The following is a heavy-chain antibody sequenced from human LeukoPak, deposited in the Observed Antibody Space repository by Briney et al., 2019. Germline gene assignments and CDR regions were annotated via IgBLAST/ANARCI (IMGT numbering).Heavy chain of an antibody. CDR2: RHHSGGA. V-gene: IGHV4-59*11. D-gene: IGHD3-10*01. Sequence: SETLSLTCSVSGGPITDHYWSWVRQPPGKGLEWIGYRHHSGGANSDPSLKSRVTISVDTSKNQISLKLSSVTAADTAVYYCARDTHEYGSGSHYDDTFDSWGQGTLVIVSS. J-gene: IGHJ3*02. CDR3: ARDTHEYGSGSHYDDTFDS. CDR1: GGPITDHY.